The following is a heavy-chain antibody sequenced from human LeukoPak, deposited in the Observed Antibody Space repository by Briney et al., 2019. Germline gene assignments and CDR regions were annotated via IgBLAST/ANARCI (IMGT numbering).Heavy chain of an antibody. J-gene: IGHJ4*02. V-gene: IGHV4-59*01. Sequence: PSETLSLTCTVSRGSLRSYYWSWIRQPPGKGLEWIGYIYYSGSTTYNPSLKSRVSISVDTSKNQFSLRLSSVTAADTAVHYCASEKALDNDYWGQGTLVTVSS. CDR2: IYYSGST. CDR1: RGSLRSYY. CDR3: ASEKALDNDY.